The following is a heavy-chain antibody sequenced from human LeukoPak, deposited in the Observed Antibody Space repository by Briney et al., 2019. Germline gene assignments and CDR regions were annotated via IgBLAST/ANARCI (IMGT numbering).Heavy chain of an antibody. D-gene: IGHD6-13*01. V-gene: IGHV3-23*01. CDR1: GFTFSSYA. CDR3: AKSSSWTYNWFDP. J-gene: IGHJ5*02. CDR2: ISAGGGIT. Sequence: GGSLRLSCAASGFTFSSYAMSWVRQAPGKGLEWVSAISAGGGITYFADSVKGRFTISRDNSKNTLFLQMNSLRAEDTAVYYCAKSSSWTYNWFDPWGQGTLVTVSS.